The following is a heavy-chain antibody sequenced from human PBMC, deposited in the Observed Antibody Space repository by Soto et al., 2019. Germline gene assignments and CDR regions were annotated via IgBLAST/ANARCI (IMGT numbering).Heavy chain of an antibody. CDR2: ISSSGSTI. J-gene: IGHJ6*02. V-gene: IGHV3-11*01. Sequence: VGSLSLSCAASGFTFSDYYMSWIRQAPGKGLEWVSYISSSGSTIYYADSVKGRFTISRDNAKNSLYLQMNSLRAEDTAVYYCARGGLDGYYYGMDVWGQGTTVTVSS. D-gene: IGHD1-1*01. CDR1: GFTFSDYY. CDR3: ARGGLDGYYYGMDV.